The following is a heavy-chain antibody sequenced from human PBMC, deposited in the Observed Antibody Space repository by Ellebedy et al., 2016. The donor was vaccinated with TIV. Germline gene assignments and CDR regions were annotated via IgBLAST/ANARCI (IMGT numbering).Heavy chain of an antibody. CDR2: LSRGSSYE. CDR3: ARGGSYYGSGSYQKALDY. Sequence: GESLKISXAASGFTFSEYGMNWVRQAPGKGLEWVSFLSRGSSYEYYADSVKGRFTISRDNSESTLYLQMSSLRSEDTAVYYCARGGSYYGSGSYQKALDYWGQGTLVTVSS. D-gene: IGHD3-10*01. CDR1: GFTFSEYG. J-gene: IGHJ4*02. V-gene: IGHV3-21*01.